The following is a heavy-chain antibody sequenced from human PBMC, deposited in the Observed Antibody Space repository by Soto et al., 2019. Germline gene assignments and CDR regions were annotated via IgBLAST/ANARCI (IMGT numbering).Heavy chain of an antibody. Sequence: GSVXVSFRSALYTFTSYYRHCWLRAPGQGLEWMGIINPSGGSTSYAQKFQGRVTMTRDTSTSTVYMELSSLRSEDTAVYYCARDLKNYSDRSGYYNYFDYWGQGTLVTVSS. CDR2: INPSGGST. CDR3: ARDLKNYSDRSGYYNYFDY. CDR1: LYTFTSYY. J-gene: IGHJ4*02. D-gene: IGHD3-22*01. V-gene: IGHV1-46*01.